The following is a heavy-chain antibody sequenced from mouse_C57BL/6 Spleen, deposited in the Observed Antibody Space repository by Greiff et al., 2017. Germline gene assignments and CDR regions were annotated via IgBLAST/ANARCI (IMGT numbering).Heavy chain of an antibody. CDR3: ARGWYYSNYVVDY. Sequence: QVQLQQPGAELVRPGSSVKLSCKASGYTFTSYWMDWVKQRPGQGLEWIGNIYPSDSETHYTQKFKDKATLTVDKSSSTAYMQLSSLTSEDSAVYYCARGWYYSNYVVDYWGQGTTLTVSS. CDR2: IYPSDSET. CDR1: GYTFTSYW. V-gene: IGHV1-61*01. J-gene: IGHJ2*01. D-gene: IGHD2-5*01.